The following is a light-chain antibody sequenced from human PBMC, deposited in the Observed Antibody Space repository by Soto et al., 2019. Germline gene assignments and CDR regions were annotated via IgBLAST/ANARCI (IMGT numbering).Light chain of an antibody. CDR1: SSNIGAGYD. Sequence: QPVLTQPPSVSGAPGQRVTISCTGTSSNIGAGYDVHWYQQLPGAAPKLLIQAYNTRPSGVPDRFSGSKSGTSASLAITGLQADDEADYYCQSYDSSLSGYVFGFGTKLTVL. V-gene: IGLV1-40*01. CDR3: QSYDSSLSGYV. J-gene: IGLJ1*01. CDR2: AYN.